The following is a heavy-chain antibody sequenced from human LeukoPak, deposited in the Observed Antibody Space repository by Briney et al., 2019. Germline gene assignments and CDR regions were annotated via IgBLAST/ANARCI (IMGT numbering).Heavy chain of an antibody. Sequence: GGSLRLSCAASGFTFSSYAMHWVRQAPGEWLVWVSRIRSDGSDTRYAESVKGRFTISRDNAKNTLYLQMNSLRAEDTAVYYCARDWFHAIDYWGQGTLVTVSS. CDR1: GFTFSSYA. CDR2: IRSDGSDT. CDR3: ARDWFHAIDY. D-gene: IGHD2/OR15-2a*01. V-gene: IGHV3-74*01. J-gene: IGHJ4*02.